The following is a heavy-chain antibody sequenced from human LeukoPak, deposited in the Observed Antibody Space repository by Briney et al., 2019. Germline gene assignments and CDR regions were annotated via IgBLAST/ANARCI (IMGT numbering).Heavy chain of an antibody. CDR3: AKGPYYYGSGSYTDY. CDR2: ISGSGGST. V-gene: IGHV3-23*01. J-gene: IGHJ4*02. D-gene: IGHD3-10*01. Sequence: GGSLRLSCAASGFTFSSYAMSWVRQAPGKGLEWVSAISGSGGSTYYADSVKGRFTISRDNSKNTLHLQMNSLRAEDTAVYYCAKGPYYYGSGSYTDYWGQGTLVTVSS. CDR1: GFTFSSYA.